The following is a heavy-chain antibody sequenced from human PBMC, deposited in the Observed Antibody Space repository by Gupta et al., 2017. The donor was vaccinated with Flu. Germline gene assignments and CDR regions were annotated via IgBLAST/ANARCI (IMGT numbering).Heavy chain of an antibody. J-gene: IGHJ3*01. CDR3: VKGVRDTGWSL. CDR2: IDTGGGRT. V-gene: IGHV3-23*01. D-gene: IGHD5-18*01. CDR1: LTFSNYG. Sequence: LTFSNYGMSWVRQAPGRGLEWVSAIDTGGGRTFYADSMQGRFTISRDNSRNTLFLQVNGLRAEDTALYYCVKGVRDTGWSLWGQGTMVTVSS.